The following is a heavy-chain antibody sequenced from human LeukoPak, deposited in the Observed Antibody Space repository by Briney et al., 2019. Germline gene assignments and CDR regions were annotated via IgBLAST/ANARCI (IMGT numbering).Heavy chain of an antibody. D-gene: IGHD3-10*01. CDR2: ITCNGGST. Sequence: PGGSLRPSCAASGFTFSSYSMFWVRQAPGKGLEYVSTITCNGGSTYYANSVKGRSTISRDNSKNTLYLQMGSLRAEDMAVYYCARNVGSGSKAFDIWGQGTMVTVSS. V-gene: IGHV3-64*01. CDR3: ARNVGSGSKAFDI. CDR1: GFTFSSYS. J-gene: IGHJ3*02.